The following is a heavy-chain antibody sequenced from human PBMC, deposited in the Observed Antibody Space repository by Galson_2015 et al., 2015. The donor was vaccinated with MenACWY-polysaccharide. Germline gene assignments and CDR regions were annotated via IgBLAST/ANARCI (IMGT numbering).Heavy chain of an antibody. CDR3: ARDNGPGYYDFWSGQPGKYYGMDV. J-gene: IGHJ6*02. CDR1: GFTFSSYS. V-gene: IGHV3-21*01. CDR2: ISSSSSYI. D-gene: IGHD3-3*01. Sequence: SLRLSCAASGFTFSSYSMNWVRQAPGKGLEWVSSISSSSSYIYYADSVKGRFTISRDNAKNSLYLQMNSLRAEDTAVYYCARDNGPGYYDFWSGQPGKYYGMDVWGQGTTVTVSS.